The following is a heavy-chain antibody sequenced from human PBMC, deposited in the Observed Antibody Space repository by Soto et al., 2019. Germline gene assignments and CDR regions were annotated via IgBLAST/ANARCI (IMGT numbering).Heavy chain of an antibody. J-gene: IGHJ4*02. CDR3: TRGPRPISTGTGAY. V-gene: IGHV3-74*01. CDR2: IYNDGTYS. CDR1: GFIFKMYW. D-gene: IGHD3-10*01. Sequence: LRLSCAASGFIFKMYWMHWVRQSPGKGLVWISRIYNDGTYSDYADSVRGRFTISRDNVNDTLYLQMNNLRAEDSGLYYCTRGPRPISTGTGAYWGQGTQVTVSS.